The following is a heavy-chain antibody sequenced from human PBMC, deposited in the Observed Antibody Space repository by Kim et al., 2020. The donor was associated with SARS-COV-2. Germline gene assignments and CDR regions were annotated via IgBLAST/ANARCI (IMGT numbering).Heavy chain of an antibody. J-gene: IGHJ5*02. V-gene: IGHV4-59*08. Sequence: PPRKSRVTISVDTSKNQFSLKLSSVTAADTAVYYCARHKGGSTWSNWFDPWGQGTLVTVSS. CDR3: ARHKGGSTWSNWFDP. D-gene: IGHD6-13*01.